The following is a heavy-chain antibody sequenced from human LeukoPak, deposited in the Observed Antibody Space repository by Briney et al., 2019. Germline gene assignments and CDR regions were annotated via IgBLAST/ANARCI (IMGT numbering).Heavy chain of an antibody. D-gene: IGHD3-10*01. V-gene: IGHV1-69*05. CDR2: IVPIFGAT. J-gene: IGHJ4*02. CDR3: ARGGSGSGYLYYFDY. CDR1: GGTFSTYA. Sequence: ASVKVSCKASGGTFSTYAISWVRQAPGQGLEWMGGIVPIFGATNYAQKFQDRVTITTDESTSTAYMEVSSLRSEDTAVYYCARGGSGSGYLYYFDYWGQGTLVSVSS.